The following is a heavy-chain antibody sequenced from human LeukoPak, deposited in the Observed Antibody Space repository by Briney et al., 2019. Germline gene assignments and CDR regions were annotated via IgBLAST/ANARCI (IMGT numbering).Heavy chain of an antibody. CDR3: AREVRYCSGGSCLGVNWFDP. V-gene: IGHV4-34*01. D-gene: IGHD2-15*01. CDR2: INHSGST. J-gene: IGHJ5*02. CDR1: GGSFSDYY. Sequence: PSETLSLTCAVSGGSFSDYYWSWIRQPPGKGLEWIGEINHSGSTNYNPSLKSRVTISVDTSKNQFSLKLSSVTAADTALYYCAREVRYCSGGSCLGVNWFDPWGQGTLVTVSS.